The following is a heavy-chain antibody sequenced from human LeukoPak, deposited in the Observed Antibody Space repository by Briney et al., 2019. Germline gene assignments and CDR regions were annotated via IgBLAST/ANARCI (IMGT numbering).Heavy chain of an antibody. CDR3: ARETKYSSSWYYFDY. D-gene: IGHD6-13*01. Sequence: SETLSLTCAVYGGSFSGYYWSWIRQPPGKGLEWIGEINHSGSTNYNPSLKSRVTISVDTSKNQFSLKLSSVTAADTAVYYCARETKYSSSWYYFDYWGQGTLVTVSS. V-gene: IGHV4-34*01. CDR2: INHSGST. CDR1: GGSFSGYY. J-gene: IGHJ4*02.